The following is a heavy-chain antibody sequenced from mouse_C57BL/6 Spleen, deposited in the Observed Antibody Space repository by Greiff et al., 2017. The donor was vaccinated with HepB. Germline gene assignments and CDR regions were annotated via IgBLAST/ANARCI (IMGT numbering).Heavy chain of an antibody. V-gene: IGHV14-4*01. CDR2: IDPENGDT. CDR1: GFNIKDDY. Sequence: EVQLQQPGAELVRPGASVKLSCTASGFNIKDDYMHWVKQRPEQGLEWIGWIDPENGDTEYASKFQGKATITADTSSNTAYLQLSSLTSEDTAVYYCTTYYGSSYKRYFDVWGTGTTVTVSS. CDR3: TTYYGSSYKRYFDV. D-gene: IGHD1-1*01. J-gene: IGHJ1*03.